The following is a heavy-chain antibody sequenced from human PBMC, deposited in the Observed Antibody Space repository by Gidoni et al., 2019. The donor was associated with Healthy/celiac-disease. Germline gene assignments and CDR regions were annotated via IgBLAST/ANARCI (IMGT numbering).Heavy chain of an antibody. D-gene: IGHD1-1*01. CDR3: ARGGLDPFDY. CDR1: GGSISSYY. Sequence: QVQLQESGPGLVKPSETLSLPCTVSGGSISSYYWSWIRQPPGKGLEWIGYIYYSGSTNYNPSLKSRVTISVDTSKNQFSLKLSSVTAADTAVYYCARGGLDPFDYWGQGTLVTVSS. J-gene: IGHJ4*02. V-gene: IGHV4-59*01. CDR2: IYYSGST.